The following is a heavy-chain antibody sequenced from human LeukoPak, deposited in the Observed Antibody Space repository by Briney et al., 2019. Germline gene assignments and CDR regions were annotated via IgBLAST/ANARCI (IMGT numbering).Heavy chain of an antibody. Sequence: GASVKVSCKASGYTFTGYYIHWVRQAPGQGLEWMGWINPNSGGTNYAQKFQGRVTMTRDTSITTAYMDLSRLQSDDTAVYYCARNRGDYYGSGSYFDYWGQGTLVTVSS. CDR3: ARNRGDYYGSGSYFDY. CDR2: INPNSGGT. V-gene: IGHV1-2*02. D-gene: IGHD3-10*01. CDR1: GYTFTGYY. J-gene: IGHJ4*02.